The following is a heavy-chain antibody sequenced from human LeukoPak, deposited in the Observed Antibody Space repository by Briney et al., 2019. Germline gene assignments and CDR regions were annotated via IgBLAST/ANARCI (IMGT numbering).Heavy chain of an antibody. J-gene: IGHJ5*02. D-gene: IGHD2-2*01. CDR2: INPNSGGT. CDR3: ARGDCSSTSCYIINWFDP. V-gene: IGHV1-2*02. Sequence: ASVKVSCXASGYTFTGYYMHWVRQAPGQGLEWMGWINPNSGGTNYAQKFRGRVTMTRDTSISTAYMELSRLRSDDTAVYYCARGDCSSTSCYIINWFDPWGQGTLVTVSS. CDR1: GYTFTGYY.